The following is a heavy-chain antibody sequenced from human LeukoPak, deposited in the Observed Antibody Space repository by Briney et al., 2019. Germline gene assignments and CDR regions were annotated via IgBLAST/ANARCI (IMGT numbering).Heavy chain of an antibody. J-gene: IGHJ4*02. CDR1: GGTFSNYA. D-gene: IGHD3-3*02. CDR2: IIPIFGTA. CDR3: ARGAILEWLPLSDSSRYYFDY. V-gene: IGHV1-69*05. Sequence: SVKVSCKASGGTFSNYAISWVRQAPGQGLEWMGGIIPIFGTANYAQKFQGRVTITTDESTSTDYMELSTLRSEDTAVYYCARGAILEWLPLSDSSRYYFDYWGQGTLVTASS.